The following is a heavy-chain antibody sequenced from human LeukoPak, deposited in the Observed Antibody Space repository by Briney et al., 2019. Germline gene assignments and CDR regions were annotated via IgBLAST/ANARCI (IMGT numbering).Heavy chain of an antibody. CDR3: ARDRRAEDTPYNWFDP. D-gene: IGHD6-25*01. V-gene: IGHV3-7*01. Sequence: GGSLRLSCAASGFTLSTYNMSWVRQAPGKGLEWVANIKQDGTGESYVDSVKGRFTISRDNTKNSLYLQMNSLKVEDTAVYYCARDRRAEDTPYNWFDPWGQGTLVTVSS. CDR1: GFTLSTYN. J-gene: IGHJ5*02. CDR2: IKQDGTGE.